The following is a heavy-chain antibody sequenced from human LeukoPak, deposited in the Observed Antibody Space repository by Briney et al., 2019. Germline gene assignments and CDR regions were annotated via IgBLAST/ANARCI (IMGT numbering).Heavy chain of an antibody. Sequence: GGSLRLSCAASGFTFRSYWMSWVRQAPGKGLEWVANIKEDGSEKYYVDSVKGRFTISRDNAKNSVYLQMNSLRAEDTAVYYCARDRYFDWLLYLDYWGQGTLVTASS. V-gene: IGHV3-7*01. CDR3: ARDRYFDWLLYLDY. D-gene: IGHD3-9*01. CDR2: IKEDGSEK. CDR1: GFTFRSYW. J-gene: IGHJ4*02.